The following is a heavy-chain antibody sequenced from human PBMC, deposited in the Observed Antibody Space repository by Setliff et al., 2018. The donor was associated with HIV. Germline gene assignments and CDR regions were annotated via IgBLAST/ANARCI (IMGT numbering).Heavy chain of an antibody. D-gene: IGHD2-2*01. J-gene: IGHJ6*03. Sequence: GESLTISCKGSGYSFTNYWIAWVRQVSGKGLELMGIIFPADSDTRYSPSFQGQVTISADKSISTAYLQWSSLKASDSAVYYCARASDPSHRMPPTYHYYFMDVWGKGTTVTVSS. CDR1: GYSFTNYW. CDR3: ARASDPSHRMPPTYHYYFMDV. CDR2: IFPADSDT. V-gene: IGHV5-51*01.